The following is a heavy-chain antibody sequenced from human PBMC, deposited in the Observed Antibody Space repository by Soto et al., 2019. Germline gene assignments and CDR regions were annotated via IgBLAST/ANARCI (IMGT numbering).Heavy chain of an antibody. CDR1: GGSISSYY. V-gene: IGHV4-59*01. Sequence: SETLSLTCTVSGGSISSYYWSWIRQPPGKGLEWIGYIYYSGSTNYNPSLKSRVTISVDTSKNQFSLKLSSVTAADTAVYYCARGLGNSKWGQGTLVTVSS. D-gene: IGHD2-21*01. CDR3: ARGLGNSK. J-gene: IGHJ4*02. CDR2: IYYSGST.